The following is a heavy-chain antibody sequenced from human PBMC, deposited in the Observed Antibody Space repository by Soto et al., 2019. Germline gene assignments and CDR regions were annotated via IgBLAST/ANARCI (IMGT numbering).Heavy chain of an antibody. CDR1: GGSISSGGYY. J-gene: IGHJ5*02. CDR3: ARDGEGYCSGGRCYSGNWFDP. D-gene: IGHD2-15*01. CDR2: IYYSGST. V-gene: IGHV4-31*03. Sequence: SETLSLTCTVSGGSISSGGYYWSWIRQHPGKGLEWIGYIYYSGSTYYNPSLKSRVTISVDTSKNQFSLKLSSVTAADTAVYYCARDGEGYCSGGRCYSGNWFDPWGQGTLVTVSS.